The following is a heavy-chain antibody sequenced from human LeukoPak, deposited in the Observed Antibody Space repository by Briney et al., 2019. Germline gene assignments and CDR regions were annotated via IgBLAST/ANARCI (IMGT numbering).Heavy chain of an antibody. CDR1: GFTVSSNY. V-gene: IGHV3-66*04. CDR2: IYSGGST. J-gene: IGHJ4*02. CDR3: AKLVVVTAIYFDY. Sequence: GGPLRLSCAASGFTVSSNYMSWVRQAPGKGLEWVSVIYSGGSTYYADSVKGRFTISRDNSKNTLYLQMNSLRAEDTAVYYCAKLVVVTAIYFDYWGQGTLVTVSS. D-gene: IGHD2-21*02.